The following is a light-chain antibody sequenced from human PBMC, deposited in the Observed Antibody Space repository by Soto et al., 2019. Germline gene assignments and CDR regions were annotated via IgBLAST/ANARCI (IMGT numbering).Light chain of an antibody. CDR2: DAS. Sequence: DIQMTQSPSTLSAFVGDRVTITCRASQSFSSWLAWYQQKPGKAPKLLIYDASSLESGVPSRFSGSGSGTEFTLTISRLQPDDFATYYCQQYNSYPWTFGQGTKVEIK. J-gene: IGKJ1*01. CDR3: QQYNSYPWT. V-gene: IGKV1-5*01. CDR1: QSFSSW.